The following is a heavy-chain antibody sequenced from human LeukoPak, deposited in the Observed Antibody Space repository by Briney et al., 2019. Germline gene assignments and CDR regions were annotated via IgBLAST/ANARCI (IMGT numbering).Heavy chain of an antibody. J-gene: IGHJ4*02. Sequence: SETLSLTCAVYGGSFSGYYWSWIRQPPGKGLEWIGEINHSGSTNYNPSLKSRVTISVDTSKNQFSLKLSSVTAADTAVYYCARRSSWLRHFDYWGQGTLVTVSS. CDR3: ARRSSWLRHFDY. D-gene: IGHD6-13*01. CDR1: GGSFSGYY. V-gene: IGHV4-34*01. CDR2: INHSGST.